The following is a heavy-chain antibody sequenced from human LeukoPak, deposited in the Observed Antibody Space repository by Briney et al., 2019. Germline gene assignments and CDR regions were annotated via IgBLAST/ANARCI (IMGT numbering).Heavy chain of an antibody. CDR2: ISGSGGST. Sequence: LPGGSLRLSCAASGFTFSRYAMSWVRQAPGKGLEWVSAISGSGGSTYYADSVKGRFTISRDNSKNTLYLQMNSLRAEDTAVYYCTKQSVAGNVYYFDYWGQGTLVTVSS. CDR1: GFTFSRYA. J-gene: IGHJ4*02. D-gene: IGHD6-19*01. CDR3: TKQSVAGNVYYFDY. V-gene: IGHV3-23*01.